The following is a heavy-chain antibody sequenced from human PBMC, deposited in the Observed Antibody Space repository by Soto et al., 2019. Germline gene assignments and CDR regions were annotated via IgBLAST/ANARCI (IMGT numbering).Heavy chain of an antibody. CDR2: IRSKGYGGTT. J-gene: IGHJ5*02. V-gene: IGHV3-49*03. CDR3: SRAGVVVVAATYDP. D-gene: IGHD2-15*01. CDR1: GFTFGDYA. Sequence: GGSLRLSCTASGFTFGDYAMSWFRQAPWKGLEWVGFIRSKGYGGTTEYAASVKGRFSISRDDSKSIAHLQMNSLKTEDTAVYYCSRAGVVVVAATYDPWGQGTLVTVSS.